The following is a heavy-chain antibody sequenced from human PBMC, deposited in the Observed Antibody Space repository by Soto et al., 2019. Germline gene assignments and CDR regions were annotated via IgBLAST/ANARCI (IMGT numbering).Heavy chain of an antibody. CDR3: ARWGCSGSNCNLNQRSYDL. J-gene: IGHJ4*02. CDR2: IWYDGSNK. D-gene: IGHD2-15*01. Sequence: QVQLVESGGGVVQPGRSLRLSCAASGFIFNEYGMHWVRQAPGKGLEWVAVIWYDGSNKYYADSVKGRFTISRDNSKNTMFLQMNSLRAEDTAVYHCARWGCSGSNCNLNQRSYDLWGQGTLVTVSS. CDR1: GFIFNEYG. V-gene: IGHV3-33*03.